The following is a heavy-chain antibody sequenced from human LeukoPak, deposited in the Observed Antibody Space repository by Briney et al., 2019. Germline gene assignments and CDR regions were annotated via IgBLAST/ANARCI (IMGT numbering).Heavy chain of an antibody. CDR1: GYTFTTYG. J-gene: IGHJ4*02. D-gene: IGHD3-16*01. V-gene: IGHV1-18*01. Sequence: ASVKVSCKSSGYTFTTYGITWVRQAPGQGLEWMGWISTDNGDTNYAQKFQGRVTMTTDTSTSTAYMELRSLRSDDTAVYYFAREGLGELTLDCWGQGTLVTVSS. CDR2: ISTDNGDT. CDR3: AREGLGELTLDC.